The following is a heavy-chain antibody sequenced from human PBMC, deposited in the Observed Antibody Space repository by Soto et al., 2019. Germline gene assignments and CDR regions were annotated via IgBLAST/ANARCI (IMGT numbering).Heavy chain of an antibody. V-gene: IGHV2-5*02. CDR1: GFSLSTRGVG. CDR3: AHIGISTWFTY. J-gene: IGHJ4*02. Sequence: QITLKESGPTLVKPTQTLTLTCTFSGFSLSTRGVGVGWIRQPPGKALEWLALIYWDDDKRYSPSLRSRLTITKDTSKNLVVLTLTNMDPVDTATYYCAHIGISTWFTYWGQGTLVTVSS. D-gene: IGHD3-10*01. CDR2: IYWDDDK.